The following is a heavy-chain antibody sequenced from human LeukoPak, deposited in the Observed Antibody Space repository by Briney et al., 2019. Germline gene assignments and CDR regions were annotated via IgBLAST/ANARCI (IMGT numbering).Heavy chain of an antibody. V-gene: IGHV3-7*01. CDR1: GFTFSSYW. CDR2: IKQDGSEK. Sequence: GGSLRLSCAASGFTFSSYWMSWVRQAPGKGLEWVANIKQDGSEKYYVDSAKGRYTISRDNAKNSLYLQMNSLRAEDTAVYYCARSYYDILTGYYDYWGQGTLVTVSS. J-gene: IGHJ4*02. D-gene: IGHD3-9*01. CDR3: ARSYYDILTGYYDY.